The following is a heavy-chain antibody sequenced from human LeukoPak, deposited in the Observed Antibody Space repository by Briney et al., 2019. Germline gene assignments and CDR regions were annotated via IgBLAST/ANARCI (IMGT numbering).Heavy chain of an antibody. CDR3: ARVPGASGWPYYFDY. CDR2: INPSGGST. CDR1: GYTFTSYH. Sequence: ASVKVSCKASGYTFTSYHMHWARQAPGQGLEWMGIINPSGGSTSYAQKFQGRVTMTRDTSTSTVYMELSRLRSEDTAVYYCARVPGASGWPYYFDYWGQGTLVTVSS. V-gene: IGHV1-46*01. J-gene: IGHJ4*02. D-gene: IGHD6-19*01.